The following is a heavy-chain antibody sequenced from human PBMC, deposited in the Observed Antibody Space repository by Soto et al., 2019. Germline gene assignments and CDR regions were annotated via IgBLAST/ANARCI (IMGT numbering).Heavy chain of an antibody. D-gene: IGHD3-3*01. CDR3: ARDLFWSGSDMDV. CDR1: GYTFTSYA. Sequence: GASVKVSCKASGYTFTSYAMNWVRQAPGQGLEWMGWINTNTGSPTYAQGFTGRFVFSLDTSVSTAYLQICSLKAEDTAVYYCARDLFWSGSDMDVWGQGTTVTVSS. V-gene: IGHV7-4-1*01. J-gene: IGHJ6*02. CDR2: INTNTGSP.